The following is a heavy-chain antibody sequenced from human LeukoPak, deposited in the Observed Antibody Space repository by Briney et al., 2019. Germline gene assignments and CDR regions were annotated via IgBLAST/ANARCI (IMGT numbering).Heavy chain of an antibody. D-gene: IGHD5-18*01. V-gene: IGHV3-30*18. CDR2: ISYDGSNK. Sequence: SGGSLRLSCAASGFTFSSYGMHWVRQAPGKGLEWVAVISYDGSNKYYADSVKGRFTISRDNSKNTLYLQMNSLRAEDTAVYYCAKDDSADYYYMDVWGKGTTVTVSS. J-gene: IGHJ6*03. CDR1: GFTFSSYG. CDR3: AKDDSADYYYMDV.